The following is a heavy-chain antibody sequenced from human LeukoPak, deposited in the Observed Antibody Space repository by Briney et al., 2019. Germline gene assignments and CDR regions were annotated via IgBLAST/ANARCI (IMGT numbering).Heavy chain of an antibody. V-gene: IGHV4-59*01. D-gene: IGHD3-22*01. J-gene: IGHJ4*02. CDR1: GGSFSGYY. Sequence: SETLSLTCAVYGGSFSGYYWSWIRQPPGKGLEWIGYIYYSGSTNYNPSLKSRVTISVDTSKNQFSLKLSSVTAADTAVYYCASGRHYYDSSGYRVPTFDYWGQGTLVTVSS. CDR2: IYYSGST. CDR3: ASGRHYYDSSGYRVPTFDY.